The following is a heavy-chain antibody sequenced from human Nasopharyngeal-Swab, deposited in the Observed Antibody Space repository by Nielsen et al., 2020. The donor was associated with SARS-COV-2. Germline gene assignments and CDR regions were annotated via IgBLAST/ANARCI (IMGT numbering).Heavy chain of an antibody. Sequence: WIRQPPGQGLEWVAVISYDGSNKYYADSVKGRFTISRDNSKNTLYLQMNSLRAEDTAVYYCAKEVDTVYYYYGMDVWGQGTTVTVSS. D-gene: IGHD5-18*01. CDR2: ISYDGSNK. J-gene: IGHJ6*02. CDR3: AKEVDTVYYYYGMDV. V-gene: IGHV3-30*18.